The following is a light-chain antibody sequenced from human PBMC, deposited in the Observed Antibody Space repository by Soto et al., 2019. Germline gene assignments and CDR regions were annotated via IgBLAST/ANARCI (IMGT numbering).Light chain of an antibody. CDR1: SSDVGGYNY. V-gene: IGLV2-14*03. CDR3: SSYSSSSTHVV. CDR2: DVS. Sequence: QSALTQPASVSGSPGQSITISCTGTSSDVGGYNYVSWYQHHPGKAPELMIYDVSNRPSGISNRFSGSKSGNTASLTISGLQAEDDADYYCSSYSSSSTHVVFGGGTKLTVL. J-gene: IGLJ2*01.